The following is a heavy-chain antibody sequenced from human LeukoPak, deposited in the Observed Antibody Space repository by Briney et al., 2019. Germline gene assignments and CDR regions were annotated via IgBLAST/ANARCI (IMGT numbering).Heavy chain of an antibody. CDR3: ARSRHSSGWFYYFDY. D-gene: IGHD6-19*01. Sequence: GGSLRLSCAASGFTFSDYYMSWIRQAPGKGLEWISYISSSGSTMYYADSVKGRFTISRDNAKNSLYLQMNSLRAEDTAVYYCARSRHSSGWFYYFDYWGQGTLVTVSS. CDR2: ISSSGSTM. J-gene: IGHJ4*02. CDR1: GFTFSDYY. V-gene: IGHV3-11*01.